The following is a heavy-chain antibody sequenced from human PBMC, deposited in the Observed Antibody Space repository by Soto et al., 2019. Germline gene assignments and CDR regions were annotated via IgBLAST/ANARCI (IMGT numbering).Heavy chain of an antibody. V-gene: IGHV3-13*05. Sequence: GGSLRLSCAASGFTFSSYDMHWVRQATGKGLEWVSAIGTAGYPYYPGSVKGRFTISRENAKNSLYLQMNSLRAGDTAVYYCARGSCDDRHFDYWGQGTLVTVSS. CDR1: GFTFSSYD. CDR2: IGTAGYP. D-gene: IGHD1-1*01. J-gene: IGHJ4*02. CDR3: ARGSCDDRHFDY.